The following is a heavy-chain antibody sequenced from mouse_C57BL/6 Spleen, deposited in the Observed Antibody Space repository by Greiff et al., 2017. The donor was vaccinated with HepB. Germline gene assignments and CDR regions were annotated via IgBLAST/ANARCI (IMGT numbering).Heavy chain of an antibody. Sequence: QVQLQQSGPELVKPGASVKISCKASGYAFSSSWMNWVKQRPGKGLEWIGGIYPGDGDTNYNGKFKGKATLTADKSSSTAYMQLSSLTSEDSAVYFCASVFMGDYWGQGTTLTVSS. V-gene: IGHV1-82*01. D-gene: IGHD1-1*01. J-gene: IGHJ2*01. CDR2: IYPGDGDT. CDR3: ASVFMGDY. CDR1: GYAFSSSW.